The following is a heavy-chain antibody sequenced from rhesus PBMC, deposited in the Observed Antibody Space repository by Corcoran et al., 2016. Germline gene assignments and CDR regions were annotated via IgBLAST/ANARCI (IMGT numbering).Heavy chain of an antibody. J-gene: IGHJ4*01. CDR1: GFTFSSYG. CDR2: ISRSSSYL. V-gene: IGHV3S16*01. D-gene: IGHD1-44*01. Sequence: EVQLVESGGGLVQPGGSLRLSCAASGFTFSSYGMSWDRQAPGKGLVLGSSISRSSSYLNYADSVKGRCTISRDNAKNSLSLQMNSLRAEDTAVYYCTGAGNYRYLDYWGQGVLVTVSS. CDR3: TGAGNYRYLDY.